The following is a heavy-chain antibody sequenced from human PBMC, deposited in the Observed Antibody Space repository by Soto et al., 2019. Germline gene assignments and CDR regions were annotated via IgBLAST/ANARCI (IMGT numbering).Heavy chain of an antibody. J-gene: IGHJ5*02. CDR2: MNPNSGNT. D-gene: IGHD5-12*01. CDR3: AKERGSGYDVYWFAP. CDR1: GYTFTSYD. V-gene: IGHV1-8*01. Sequence: ASVKVSCKASGYTFTSYDINWVRQATGQGLEWMGWMNPNSGNTGYAQKFQGRVTMTRNTSISTAYMELSSLRSEDTAVYYCAKERGSGYDVYWFAPWGQGTLVNVSS.